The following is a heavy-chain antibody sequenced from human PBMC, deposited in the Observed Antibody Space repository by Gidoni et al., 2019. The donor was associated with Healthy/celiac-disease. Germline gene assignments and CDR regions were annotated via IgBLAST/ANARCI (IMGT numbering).Heavy chain of an antibody. CDR3: AFLYSSSSRTAYYYGMDV. D-gene: IGHD6-6*01. V-gene: IGHV1-8*01. CDR2: MNPNSGNT. J-gene: IGHJ6*02. CDR1: GYTFTSYD. Sequence: QVRLVQSGAEETKPGASVKVSCKASGYTFTSYDSNWVRQATGQGLEWIGWMNPNSGNTGYAQKFHVRVTITRNTYICTAYMDLSSLRSEATAVYYCAFLYSSSSRTAYYYGMDVWGQGTTVTVSS.